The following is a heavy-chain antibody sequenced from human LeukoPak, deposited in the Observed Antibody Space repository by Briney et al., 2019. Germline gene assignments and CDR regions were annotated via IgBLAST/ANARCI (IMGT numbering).Heavy chain of an antibody. CDR1: GGSFSGYY. Sequence: PSETLSLTCAVYGGSFSGYYWSWIRQPPGKGLEWIGEINHSGSTSYNPSLKSRVTISVDTSKNQFSLKLSSVTAADTAVYYCARSFSALGFDYWGQGTLVTVSS. CDR3: ARSFSALGFDY. V-gene: IGHV4-34*01. CDR2: INHSGST. D-gene: IGHD1-26*01. J-gene: IGHJ4*02.